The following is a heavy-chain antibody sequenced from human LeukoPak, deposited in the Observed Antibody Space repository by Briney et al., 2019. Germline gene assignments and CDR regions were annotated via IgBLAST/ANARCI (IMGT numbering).Heavy chain of an antibody. V-gene: IGHV3-30*19. CDR2: ISYDGSNE. J-gene: IGHJ4*02. D-gene: IGHD6-13*01. CDR3: ARALYSSTWFDY. CDR1: GFTFSSFG. Sequence: PGGSLRLSCAASGFTFSSFGMHWVRQAPGKGLEWVAVISYDGSNEYYADSVKGRFTISRDNSKNTLYLQMNSLRAEDTAVYYCARALYSSTWFDYWGQGTLVTVSS.